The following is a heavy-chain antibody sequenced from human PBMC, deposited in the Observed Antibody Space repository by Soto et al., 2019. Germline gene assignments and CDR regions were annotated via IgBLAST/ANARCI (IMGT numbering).Heavy chain of an antibody. CDR3: ARGHFDPDY. CDR2: IKQDGSEK. D-gene: IGHD3-9*01. J-gene: IGHJ4*02. CDR1: GFTFSSYW. Sequence: EVQLVESGGGLVQPGGSLRLSCAASGFTFSSYWMSWVRQAPGKGLEWVANIKQDGSEKYYVDSVKGRFTISRDNAKKSRYLQMNSVRAEDTAVYYCARGHFDPDYWGQGTLVTVSS. V-gene: IGHV3-7*02.